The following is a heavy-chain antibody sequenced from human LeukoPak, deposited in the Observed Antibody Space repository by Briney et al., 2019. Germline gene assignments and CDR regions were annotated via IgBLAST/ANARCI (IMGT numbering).Heavy chain of an antibody. V-gene: IGHV4-39*01. CDR3: ARRGDILTDYAFDY. Sequence: PSETLSLTCSVSGGSINSNSHHWDWIRQSPGKGLEWLGNIYYSGTTSYNPSLKSPLTISLGPPQNQFSLTLSSVTAADTAVYYCARRGDILTDYAFDYWGQGTLVTVSS. CDR2: IYYSGTT. D-gene: IGHD3-9*01. CDR1: GGSINSNSHH. J-gene: IGHJ4*02.